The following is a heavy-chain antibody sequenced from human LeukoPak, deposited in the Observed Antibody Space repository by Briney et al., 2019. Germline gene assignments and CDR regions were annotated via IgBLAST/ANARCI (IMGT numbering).Heavy chain of an antibody. Sequence: SQTLSLTCTVSGGSISSGGYYWSWIRQHPGKGLEWIGHIYYSGSTHYNPSLKSRVTISVDTSKNQFSLKLSSVTAADTAVYYCARFPRRTTRYYYYGMDVWGQGTTVTVSS. V-gene: IGHV4-31*03. CDR1: GGSISSGGYY. D-gene: IGHD2-2*01. CDR3: ARFPRRTTRYYYYGMDV. CDR2: IYYSGST. J-gene: IGHJ6*02.